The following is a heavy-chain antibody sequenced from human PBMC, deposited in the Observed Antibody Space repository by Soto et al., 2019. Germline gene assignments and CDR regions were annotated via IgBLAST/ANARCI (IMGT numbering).Heavy chain of an antibody. CDR2: ISGNNVNT. D-gene: IGHD3-22*01. J-gene: IGHJ4*02. CDR3: ARDMGAYYFEPNDY. Sequence: QVQLVQSGAEVKKPGASVKVSCKASGYTFTSYGISWVRQAPGQGLEWMAWISGNNVNTNYAQRLQGRVTLTTATSTSTAHMELTSLRSDDTAVYYCARDMGAYYFEPNDYWGQGTLVTVSS. V-gene: IGHV1-18*01. CDR1: GYTFTSYG.